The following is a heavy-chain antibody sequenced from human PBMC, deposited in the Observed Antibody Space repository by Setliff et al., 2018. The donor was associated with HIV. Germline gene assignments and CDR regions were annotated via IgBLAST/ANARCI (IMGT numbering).Heavy chain of an antibody. CDR3: ARGQYYYDSSGWGDYYYYMDV. CDR1: GYNFSSNG. J-gene: IGHJ6*03. CDR2: ISSYNGNT. D-gene: IGHD3-22*01. V-gene: IGHV1-18*01. Sequence: ASVKVSCKASGYNFSSNGISWVRQAPGQGLEWMGWISSYNGNTKYSQKFQGRVTITRDTSASTAYMELRSLRSEDTAVYYCARGQYYYDSSGWGDYYYYMDVWGKGTTVTVSS.